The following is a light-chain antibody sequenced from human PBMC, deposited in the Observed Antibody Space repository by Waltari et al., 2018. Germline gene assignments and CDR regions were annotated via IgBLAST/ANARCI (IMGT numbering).Light chain of an antibody. CDR1: SGAIATNY. V-gene: IGLV6-57*02. CDR2: ENS. J-gene: IGLJ3*02. Sequence: FMLTQPHSLSESPGKTVTISCTGSSGAIATNYVQWYQQRPGSAPTTVIYENSQRPSGVPDRFSGSIDSSSNSASLIISGLKTEDEADYYCQSYDGTNWVFGGGTKLTVL. CDR3: QSYDGTNWV.